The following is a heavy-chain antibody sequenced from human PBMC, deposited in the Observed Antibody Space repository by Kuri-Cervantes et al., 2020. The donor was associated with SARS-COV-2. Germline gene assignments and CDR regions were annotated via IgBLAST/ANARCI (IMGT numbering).Heavy chain of an antibody. CDR2: ISYDGSNK. CDR3: AKGCRDYYDSSGYYPRYYYYYMDV. D-gene: IGHD3-22*01. Sequence: GSLRLSCAASGFTFSSYAMHWVRQAPGKGLEWVALISYDGSNKFYADSVKGRFTISRDNSKNTLYLQMNSLRAEDTAVYYCAKGCRDYYDSSGYYPRYYYYYMDVWGKGTTVTDSS. CDR1: GFTFSSYA. V-gene: IGHV3-30*04. J-gene: IGHJ6*03.